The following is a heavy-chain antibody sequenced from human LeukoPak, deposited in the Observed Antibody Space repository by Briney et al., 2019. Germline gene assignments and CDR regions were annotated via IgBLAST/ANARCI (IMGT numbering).Heavy chain of an antibody. CDR2: ISGSDGST. CDR1: GFTFSTYW. D-gene: IGHD2-2*01. Sequence: PGGSLRLSCVVSGFTFSTYWMSWVRQAPDKGLEWVSAISGSDGSTYYADSVKGRFTISRDDSQNTLYLQMNSLSAEDTAVYYCAKVETSGGANCYALDYWGQGTLVTVSS. J-gene: IGHJ4*02. V-gene: IGHV3-23*01. CDR3: AKVETSGGANCYALDY.